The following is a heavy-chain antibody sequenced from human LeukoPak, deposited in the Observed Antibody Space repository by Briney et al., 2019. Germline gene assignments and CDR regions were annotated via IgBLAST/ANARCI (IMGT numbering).Heavy chain of an antibody. D-gene: IGHD6-13*01. Sequence: PGGSLRLSCAASGFTFSSYSMNWVRQAPGKGLEWVSYISAYSSTIYYADSVKGRFTISRDNAKNSLYLQMNSLRAEDTAVYYCARAFGEQQSRWGQGTLVTVSP. CDR3: ARAFGEQQSR. V-gene: IGHV3-48*01. CDR1: GFTFSSYS. CDR2: ISAYSSTI. J-gene: IGHJ4*02.